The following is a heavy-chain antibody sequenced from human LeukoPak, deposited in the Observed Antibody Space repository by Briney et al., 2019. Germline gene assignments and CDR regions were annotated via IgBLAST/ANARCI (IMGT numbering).Heavy chain of an antibody. D-gene: IGHD1-14*01. CDR2: INHSGST. CDR3: ARVLPPQDDAFDI. Sequence: SETLSLTCAVYVGSFSDYYWSWIRQPPGKGLEWIGEINHSGSTNYNPSLKSRVTISVDTSKNQFSLKLSSVTAADTAVYYCARVLPPQDDAFDIWGQGTMVTVSS. J-gene: IGHJ3*02. CDR1: VGSFSDYY. V-gene: IGHV4-34*01.